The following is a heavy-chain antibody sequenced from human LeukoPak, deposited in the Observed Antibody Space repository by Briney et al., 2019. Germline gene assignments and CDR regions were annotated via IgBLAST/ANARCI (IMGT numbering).Heavy chain of an antibody. CDR3: ARTRIMDV. V-gene: IGHV3-48*03. J-gene: IGHJ6*03. CDR2: ISSGGSTK. Sequence: SGGSLRLSCAASGFTFSTYEMSWVRQAPGKGPEWVSYISSGGSTKYYADSVKGRFTISRDNAKNSLYLQMNSLRAEDTAVYYCARTRIMDVWGKGTTVTVS. CDR1: GFTFSTYE. D-gene: IGHD2-21*01.